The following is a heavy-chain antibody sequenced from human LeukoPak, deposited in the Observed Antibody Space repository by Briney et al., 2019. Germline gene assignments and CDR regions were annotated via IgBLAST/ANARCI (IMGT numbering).Heavy chain of an antibody. V-gene: IGHV3-66*02. CDR3: ARDTWELQHH. CDR1: GFTVSSNY. CDR2: IYSGGST. Sequence: GGSLRLSCAASGFTVSSNYMSWVRQAPGKGLEWVSIIYSGGSTYYADSVKGRFTISRDNSKNTLYLQMNSLRAEDTAVYYCARDTWELQHHWGQGTLVTVSS. D-gene: IGHD1-26*01. J-gene: IGHJ5*02.